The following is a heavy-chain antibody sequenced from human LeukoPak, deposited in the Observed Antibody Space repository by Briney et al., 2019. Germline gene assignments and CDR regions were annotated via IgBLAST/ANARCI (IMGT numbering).Heavy chain of an antibody. CDR1: GLTFSSYW. CDR3: ARDADYGDLDY. CDR2: IKQDGSEK. Sequence: PGGSLRLSCAASGLTFSSYWMSWVRQAPGKGLEWVANIKQDGSEKYYVDSVKGRFTISRDNAKNSLYLQMNSLRAEDTAVYYCARDADYGDLDYWGQGTLVTVSS. J-gene: IGHJ4*02. D-gene: IGHD4-17*01. V-gene: IGHV3-7*03.